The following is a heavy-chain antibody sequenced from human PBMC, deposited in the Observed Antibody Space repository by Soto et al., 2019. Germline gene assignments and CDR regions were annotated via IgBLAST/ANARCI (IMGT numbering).Heavy chain of an antibody. V-gene: IGHV3-23*01. D-gene: IGHD6-13*01. J-gene: IGHJ4*02. CDR2: ISGSGGST. CDR1: GFTFSSYA. CDR3: AKDGGKAAAGTGEFDY. Sequence: GGSLSLSCAASGFTFSSYAMSWVRQAPGKGLEWVSAISGSGGSTYYADSVKGRFTISRDNSKNTLYLQMNSLRAEDTAVYYCAKDGGKAAAGTGEFDYWGQGTLVTVSS.